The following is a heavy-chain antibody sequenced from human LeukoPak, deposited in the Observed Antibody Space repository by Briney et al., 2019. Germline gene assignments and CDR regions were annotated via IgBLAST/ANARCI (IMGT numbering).Heavy chain of an antibody. CDR1: GFTFSSYS. CDR3: ARDSGGYDAPEGMDV. J-gene: IGHJ6*02. V-gene: IGHV3-21*01. Sequence: GGSLRLSCAASGFTFSSYSMNWVRQAPGKGLEWVSSISSSSSYIYYADSVKGRFTISRDNAKNSLYLQMNSLRAEDTAVYYCARDSGGYDAPEGMDVWGQGTTVTVSS. CDR2: ISSSSSYI. D-gene: IGHD5-12*01.